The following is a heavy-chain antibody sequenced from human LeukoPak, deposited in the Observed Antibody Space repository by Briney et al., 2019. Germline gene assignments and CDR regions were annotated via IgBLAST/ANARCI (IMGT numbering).Heavy chain of an antibody. J-gene: IGHJ4*02. D-gene: IGHD3-10*01. CDR1: GGSISSGGYY. CDR2: IYYSGST. CDR3: ARGPLLWFGEFPYYFDY. Sequence: SETLSLTCTVSGGSISSGGYYWSWIRQHPGKGLEWLGYIYYSGSTYYNPSLKSRVTISVDTSKNQFSLKLSSVTAADTAVYYCARGPLLWFGEFPYYFDYWGQGTLVTVSS. V-gene: IGHV4-31*03.